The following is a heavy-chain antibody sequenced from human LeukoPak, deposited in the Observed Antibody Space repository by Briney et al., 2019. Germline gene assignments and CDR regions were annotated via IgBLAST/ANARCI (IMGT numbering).Heavy chain of an antibody. CDR3: ASQAEGYCSSTSCLLDAFDI. D-gene: IGHD2-2*01. CDR1: GFTFSSYA. CDR2: ISYDGSNK. Sequence: GGSLRLSCAASGFTFSSYAMHWVRQAPGKGLEWVAVISYDGSNKYYADSVKGRFTISRDNAKNSLYLQMNSLRAEDTAVYYCASQAEGYCSSTSCLLDAFDIWGQGTMVTVSS. V-gene: IGHV3-30-3*01. J-gene: IGHJ3*02.